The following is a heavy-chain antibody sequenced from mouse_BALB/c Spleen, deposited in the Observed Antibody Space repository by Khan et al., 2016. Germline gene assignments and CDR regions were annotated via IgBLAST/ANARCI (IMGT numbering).Heavy chain of an antibody. J-gene: IGHJ4*01. V-gene: IGHV3-8*02. Sequence: EVQLQESGPSLVKPSQALSLTCSVTGDSITSGYWNWIRKFPGIKLEYMGYITYSGSTYYNPSLKSRISITRDTSKNQYFLQLISVTTEDTATYYCAIYDGSSYVRGMDYWGQGTSVTVSS. CDR3: AIYDGSSYVRGMDY. D-gene: IGHD1-1*01. CDR1: GDSITSGY. CDR2: ITYSGST.